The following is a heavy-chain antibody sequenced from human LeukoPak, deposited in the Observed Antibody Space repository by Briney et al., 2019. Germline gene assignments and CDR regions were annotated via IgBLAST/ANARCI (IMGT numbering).Heavy chain of an antibody. Sequence: SGTLSLTCAVSGGSISSSSYYWGWIRQPPGKGLEWIGSIYYSGSTYYNPSLKSRVTISVDTSKNQFSLKLSSVTAADTAVYYCASTLIVVVPAARGIFFDYWGQGTLVTVSS. D-gene: IGHD2-2*01. J-gene: IGHJ4*02. V-gene: IGHV4-39*01. CDR1: GGSISSSSYY. CDR2: IYYSGST. CDR3: ASTLIVVVPAARGIFFDY.